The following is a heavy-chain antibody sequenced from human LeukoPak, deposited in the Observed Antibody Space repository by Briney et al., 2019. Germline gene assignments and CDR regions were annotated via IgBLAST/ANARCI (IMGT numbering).Heavy chain of an antibody. Sequence: GGSLRLSCAASGFTFSDYYMSWIRQAPGKGLEWVSYIGSSGTTIYYADSVKGRFTISRDNAKNSLFLQMNSLRAEDAAVYYCARDRMTTVTNDAFDIWGQGTMVTVSS. CDR1: GFTFSDYY. V-gene: IGHV3-11*04. CDR3: ARDRMTTVTNDAFDI. J-gene: IGHJ3*02. D-gene: IGHD4-17*01. CDR2: IGSSGTTI.